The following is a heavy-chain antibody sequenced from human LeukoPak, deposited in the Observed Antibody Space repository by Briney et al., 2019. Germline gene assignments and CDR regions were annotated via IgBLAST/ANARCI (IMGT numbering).Heavy chain of an antibody. CDR2: IYHSGST. Sequence: SETLSLTCTVSGYSISSGYYWGWMRQPPGKGLVWIGSIYHSGSTYYNPSLKSRVTISVDTSKNQFSLKLSSVTAADTAVYYCARGGSSGWYLDFDYWGQGTVVTVSS. V-gene: IGHV4-38-2*02. J-gene: IGHJ4*02. D-gene: IGHD6-19*01. CDR3: ARGGSSGWYLDFDY. CDR1: GYSISSGYY.